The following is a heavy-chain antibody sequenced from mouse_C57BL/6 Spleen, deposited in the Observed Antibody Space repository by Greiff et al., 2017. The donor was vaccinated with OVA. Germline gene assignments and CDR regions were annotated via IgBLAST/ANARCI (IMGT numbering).Heavy chain of an antibody. V-gene: IGHV1-80*01. CDR3: ARSDYDGYYAMDY. CDR2: IYPGDGDT. D-gene: IGHD2-4*01. Sequence: VQLVESGAELVKPGASVKISCKASGYAFSSYWMNWVKQRPGKGLEWIGQIYPGDGDTNYNGKFKGKATLTADKSSSTAYMQLSSLTSEDSAVYFCARSDYDGYYAMDYWGQGTSVTVSS. CDR1: GYAFSSYW. J-gene: IGHJ4*01.